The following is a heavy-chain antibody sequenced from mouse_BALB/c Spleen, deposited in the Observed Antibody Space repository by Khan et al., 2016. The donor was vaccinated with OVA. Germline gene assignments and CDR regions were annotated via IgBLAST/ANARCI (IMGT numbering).Heavy chain of an antibody. V-gene: IGHV1-4*01. CDR2: INPSNGNI. J-gene: IGHJ3*01. Sequence: QVQLKQSGAELARPGASVKMSCKASGYTFTSYTIHWIKQSPGKGWEWMGYINPSNGNINYIQRSRAKATLTETKPSTTAYMQLSSLTSDDSAVYNCVRDGAYYRNDGWFVYWGQGTLVTVSA. CDR1: GYTFTSYT. CDR3: VRDGAYYRNDGWFVY. D-gene: IGHD2-14*01.